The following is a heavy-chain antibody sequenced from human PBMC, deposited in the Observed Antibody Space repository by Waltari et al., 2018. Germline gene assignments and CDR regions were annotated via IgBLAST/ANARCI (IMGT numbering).Heavy chain of an antibody. CDR2: ISYDGSNK. D-gene: IGHD3-9*01. CDR1: GFTFSSYA. J-gene: IGHJ6*02. CDR3: AREITYFDWLYRSGGYYGMDV. Sequence: QVQLVESGGGVVQPGRSLRLSCAASGFTFSSYAMHWVRQAPGKGLEWVAVISYDGSNKYYADSVKGRFTISRDNSKNTLYLQMNSLRAEDTAVYYCAREITYFDWLYRSGGYYGMDVWGQGTTVTVSS. V-gene: IGHV3-30-3*01.